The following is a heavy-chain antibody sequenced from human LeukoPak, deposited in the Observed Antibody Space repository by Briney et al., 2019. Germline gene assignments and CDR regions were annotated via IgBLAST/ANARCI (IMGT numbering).Heavy chain of an antibody. CDR1: GGSISNYY. D-gene: IGHD2-21*01. J-gene: IGHJ4*02. CDR2: IYYSGST. Sequence: SETVSLTCTVSGGSISNYYWSWIRQPSGKGLEWIGYIYYSGSTNYNPSLKSRVTISVDTSKNQFSLKLSSVTAADTAVYYCARLLRVKTVGPDLYYFDYWGQGTLVTVSS. V-gene: IGHV4-59*08. CDR3: ARLLRVKTVGPDLYYFDY.